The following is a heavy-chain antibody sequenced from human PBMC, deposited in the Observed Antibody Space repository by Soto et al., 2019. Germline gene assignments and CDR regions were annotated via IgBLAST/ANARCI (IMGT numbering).Heavy chain of an antibody. CDR1: GASISRDH. D-gene: IGHD3-16*01. CDR2: YSGPT. J-gene: IGHJ4*02. Sequence: QVQLQESGPGLVKPSETLSLTCTVSGASISRDHWNWIRQPPGKGLEWIGEYSGPTNYNPSLRSRVTTAVDTSNHRFALDLSSVTAADLAVYFCATYSAGGGGRGYWGQGTLVTVSS. CDR3: ATYSAGGGGRGY. V-gene: IGHV4-59*08.